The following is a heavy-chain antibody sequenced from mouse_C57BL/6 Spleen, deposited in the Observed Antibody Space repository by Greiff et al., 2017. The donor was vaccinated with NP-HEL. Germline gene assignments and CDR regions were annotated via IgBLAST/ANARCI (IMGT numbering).Heavy chain of an antibody. CDR1: GYAFTNYL. D-gene: IGHD1-1*01. CDR3: AGGTTVVGFDY. J-gene: IGHJ2*01. V-gene: IGHV1-54*01. CDR2: INPGSGGT. Sequence: VQLQQSGAELVRPGTSVKVSCKASGYAFTNYLIEWVKQRPGQGLEWIGVINPGSGGTNYNEKFKGKATLTADKSSSTAYMQLSSLTSEDSAVYFCAGGTTVVGFDYWGQGTTLTVSS.